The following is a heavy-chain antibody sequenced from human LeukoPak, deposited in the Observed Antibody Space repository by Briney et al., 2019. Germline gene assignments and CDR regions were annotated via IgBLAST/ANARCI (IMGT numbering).Heavy chain of an antibody. Sequence: GGSLRLSCAASGFTFSSYGMHWVRQAPGKGLEWVAFIRYDGSNKYYADSVKGRFTISRDNSKNTLYLQMNSLRAEDTAVYYCAKDYYDLWSGPFNWFDPWGQGTLVTVSS. D-gene: IGHD3-3*01. V-gene: IGHV3-30*02. J-gene: IGHJ5*02. CDR1: GFTFSSYG. CDR3: AKDYYDLWSGPFNWFDP. CDR2: IRYDGSNK.